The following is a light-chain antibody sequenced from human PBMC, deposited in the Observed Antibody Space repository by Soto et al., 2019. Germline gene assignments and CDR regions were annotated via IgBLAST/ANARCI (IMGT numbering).Light chain of an antibody. J-gene: IGKJ3*01. CDR1: QSVSSY. CDR2: DAS. V-gene: IGKV3-11*01. CDR3: QQRSNWPPRFT. Sequence: EIVLTQSPATLSLSPGERATLSCRASQSVSSYLAWYQQKPGQAPRLLIYDASNRATGIPARFSGSGSGTDFTLPISSLEPEDFALYYCQQRSNWPPRFTFGPGTKVDIK.